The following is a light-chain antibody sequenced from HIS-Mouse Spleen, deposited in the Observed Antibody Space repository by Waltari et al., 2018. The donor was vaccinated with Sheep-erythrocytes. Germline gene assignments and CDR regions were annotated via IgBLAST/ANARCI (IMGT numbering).Light chain of an antibody. Sequence: SYELTQPPSVSVSPGQTARITCSGDKLGDKYACWYQQKPGQSPVLVIYQDSKRPSGIPERFSGSNSGNTATLTISGTQAMDEADYYCQAWDSSTAWNVVFGGGTKLNVL. CDR2: QDS. V-gene: IGLV3-1*01. J-gene: IGLJ2*01. CDR1: KLGDKY. CDR3: QAWDSSTAWNVV.